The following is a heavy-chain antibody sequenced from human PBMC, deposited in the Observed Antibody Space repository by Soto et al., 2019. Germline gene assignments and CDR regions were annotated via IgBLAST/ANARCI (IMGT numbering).Heavy chain of an antibody. CDR3: ARGQDILTGYHYYYYYGMDV. J-gene: IGHJ6*02. D-gene: IGHD3-9*01. Sequence: VASVKVSCKASGGTFSSYAISWVRQAPGQGLEWMGGIIPIFGTANYAQKFQGRVTITADESTSTAYMELSSLRSEDTAVYYCARGQDILTGYHYYYYYGMDVWGQGTTVTVSS. CDR2: IIPIFGTA. V-gene: IGHV1-69*13. CDR1: GGTFSSYA.